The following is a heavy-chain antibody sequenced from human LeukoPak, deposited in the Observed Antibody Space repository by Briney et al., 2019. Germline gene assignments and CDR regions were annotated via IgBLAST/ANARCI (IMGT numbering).Heavy chain of an antibody. CDR1: GYTFTDYA. Sequence: SCKASGYTFTDYALHWVRQAPGKGLEWVSSISSTSGSIFSADSVKSRFTISRDNSKNTLYLQMNSLRAEDTAVYYCAKSSRWFGERALDYWGQGTLVTVSS. D-gene: IGHD3-10*01. CDR2: ISSTSGSI. J-gene: IGHJ4*02. V-gene: IGHV3-21*01. CDR3: AKSSRWFGERALDY.